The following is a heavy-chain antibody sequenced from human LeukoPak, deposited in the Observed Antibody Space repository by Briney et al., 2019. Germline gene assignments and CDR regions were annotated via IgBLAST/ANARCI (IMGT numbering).Heavy chain of an antibody. D-gene: IGHD2-21*01. Sequence: GESLKISCKGSGYSFTTYYIAWVRQMPGKGLEWMGIIYPGDSETRYSPSFQGQVTMSADKSISTVYLQWSSLKASGSAMYYCARRGTHCGGDCYDYWGQGTLVTVSS. CDR2: IYPGDSET. V-gene: IGHV5-51*01. CDR3: ARRGTHCGGDCYDY. CDR1: GYSFTTYY. J-gene: IGHJ4*02.